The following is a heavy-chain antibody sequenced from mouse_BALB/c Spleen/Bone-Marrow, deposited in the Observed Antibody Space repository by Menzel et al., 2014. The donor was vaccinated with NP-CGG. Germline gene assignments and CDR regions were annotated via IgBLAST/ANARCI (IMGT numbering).Heavy chain of an antibody. Sequence: VKLVESGPGLVSPSQSLSISCTVSGFSLTSYGVHWVRQPPGQGLKWLGVIWAGGSTNYNSALMSRLSINKDNSKSQVFLKMNSLQTDDTAMYYCAREGRGYYGSSGAAMDYWGQGTTVTVSS. CDR1: GFSLTSYG. V-gene: IGHV2-9*02. J-gene: IGHJ4*01. D-gene: IGHD1-1*01. CDR3: AREGRGYYGSSGAAMDY. CDR2: IWAGGST.